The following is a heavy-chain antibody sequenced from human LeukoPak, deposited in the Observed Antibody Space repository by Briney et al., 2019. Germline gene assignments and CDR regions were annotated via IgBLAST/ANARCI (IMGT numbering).Heavy chain of an antibody. CDR2: ISVRSNYI. J-gene: IGHJ4*02. CDR3: ARLRRNSDSSGYYYYYDY. Sequence: GGSLRLSCSASGYTFSSFSINWVRQAPGKGLEWVSSISVRSNYIYYADSVRGRFSISRDDARNSLYLQMDSLRGDDTAVYYCARLRRNSDSSGYYYYYDYWGQGALVTVSS. D-gene: IGHD3-22*01. CDR1: GYTFSSFS. V-gene: IGHV3-21*01.